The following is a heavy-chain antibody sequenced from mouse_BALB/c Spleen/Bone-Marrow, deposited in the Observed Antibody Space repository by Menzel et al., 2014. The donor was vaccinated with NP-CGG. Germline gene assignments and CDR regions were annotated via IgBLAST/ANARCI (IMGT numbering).Heavy chain of an antibody. CDR1: GYTFTRYT. D-gene: IGHD1-1*01. J-gene: IGHJ4*01. CDR2: INPSSAYT. V-gene: IGHV1-4*01. Sequence: QVQLQQSGAELARPGASVKMSCQASGYTFTRYTMHWEKQGPGQGLEWIGYINPSSAYTNYNQKFKDKATLTADKSSSTAYMQLSSLTSEDSAVYYCTIRYYAMDYWGQGTSVTVSS. CDR3: TIRYYAMDY.